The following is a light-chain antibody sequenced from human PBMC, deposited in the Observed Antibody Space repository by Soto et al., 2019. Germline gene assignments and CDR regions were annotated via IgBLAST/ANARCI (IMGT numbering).Light chain of an antibody. J-gene: IGKJ1*01. CDR2: AAS. CDR3: QQSYSTPWT. V-gene: IGKV1-39*01. Sequence: DIQMTQSPSSLSASVGDRVTITCRASQSISSYLNWYQQKPGKAPKLLIYAASSLQSGVPSRFSGSGSGTDFTLTIRSLQPEDFGTYYCQQSYSTPWTFGQGTKVDIK. CDR1: QSISSY.